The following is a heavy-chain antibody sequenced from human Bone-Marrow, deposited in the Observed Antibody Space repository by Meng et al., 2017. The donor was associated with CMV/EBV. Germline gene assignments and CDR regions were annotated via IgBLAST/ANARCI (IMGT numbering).Heavy chain of an antibody. J-gene: IGHJ4*01. Sequence: GESLKIACAASGFTFSSYSMNWVRQAPGKGLEWVSSISSSSSYIYYADSAKGRFTISRDNAKNSLYLQMNSLIAEDTAVYYCAKDWSLVVPAAIDNWGQGHRVTGSS. CDR1: GFTFSSYS. CDR2: ISSSSSYI. V-gene: IGHV3-21*01. D-gene: IGHD2-2*01. CDR3: AKDWSLVVPAAIDN.